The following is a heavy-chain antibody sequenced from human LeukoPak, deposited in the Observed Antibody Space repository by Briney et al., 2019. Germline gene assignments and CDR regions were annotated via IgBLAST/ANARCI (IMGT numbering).Heavy chain of an antibody. CDR2: IRSKAYGGTT. V-gene: IGHV3-49*04. CDR3: TRPARDFSYYDILTGYFPGLDY. Sequence: GGSLRLSCTASGFTFGDYAMSWVRQAPGKGLEWVGFIRSKAYGGTTEYAASVKGRFTISRDDSKSIAYLQMNSLKTEDTAVYYCTRPARDFSYYDILTGYFPGLDYWGQGTLVTVSS. CDR1: GFTFGDYA. D-gene: IGHD3-9*01. J-gene: IGHJ4*02.